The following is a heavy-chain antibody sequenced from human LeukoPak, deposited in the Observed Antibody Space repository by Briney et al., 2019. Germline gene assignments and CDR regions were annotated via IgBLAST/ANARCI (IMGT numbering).Heavy chain of an antibody. V-gene: IGHV3-23*01. J-gene: IGHJ4*02. D-gene: IGHD2-15*01. CDR3: AIDLHRDIVVVVAANYFDY. Sequence: GGSLRLSCAASGFTFSSYAMSWVRQAPGKGLEWVSAISGSGGSTYYADSVKGRFTISRDNSKNTLYLQMNSLRAEDTAVYYCAIDLHRDIVVVVAANYFDYWGQGTLVTVSS. CDR2: ISGSGGST. CDR1: GFTFSSYA.